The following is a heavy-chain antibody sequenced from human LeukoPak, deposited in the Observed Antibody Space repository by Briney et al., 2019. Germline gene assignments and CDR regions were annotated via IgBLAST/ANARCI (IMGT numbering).Heavy chain of an antibody. CDR2: ISSSSSYI. Sequence: GGSLRLSCAASGFTFSSYSMNWVRRAPGKGLEWVSSISSSSSYIYYADSVKGRFTISRDNAKNSLYLQMNSLRAEDTAVYYCARGPGKASFDYWGQGTLVTVSS. D-gene: IGHD3-10*01. V-gene: IGHV3-21*04. CDR1: GFTFSSYS. CDR3: ARGPGKASFDY. J-gene: IGHJ4*02.